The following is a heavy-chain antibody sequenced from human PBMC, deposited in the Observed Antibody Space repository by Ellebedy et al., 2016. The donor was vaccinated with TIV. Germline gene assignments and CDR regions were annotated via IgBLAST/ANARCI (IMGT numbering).Heavy chain of an antibody. CDR2: TKNKGDGGAT. Sequence: GGSLRLXCAGSGFNLKDKWMSWVRQAPGKGLEWIGRTKNKGDGGATQYAAPATDKFSISRDDSKNTVYLQINSLTIEDTAVYYCTTDPRDWGQGTLVTVSS. CDR3: TTDPRD. J-gene: IGHJ4*02. CDR1: GFNLKDKW. V-gene: IGHV3-15*05.